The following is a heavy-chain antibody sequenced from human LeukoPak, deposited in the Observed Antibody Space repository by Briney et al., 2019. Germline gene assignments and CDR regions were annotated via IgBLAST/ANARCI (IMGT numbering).Heavy chain of an antibody. CDR1: AFTFSSYS. Sequence: GGSLRLSCAASAFTFSSYSMNWVRQAPGKGLEWVSHIGIDGATDYADSVKGRFTISRDNAETSLFLQMNSLRDEDTALYYCARDRDWAFGYWGQGTLVTVSS. CDR2: IGIDGAT. V-gene: IGHV3-48*02. CDR3: ARDRDWAFGY. J-gene: IGHJ4*02. D-gene: IGHD2-21*02.